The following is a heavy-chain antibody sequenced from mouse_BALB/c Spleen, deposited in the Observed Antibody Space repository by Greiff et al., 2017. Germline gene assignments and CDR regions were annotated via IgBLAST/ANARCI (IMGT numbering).Heavy chain of an antibody. D-gene: IGHD1-1*01. V-gene: IGHV2-9*02. CDR2: IWAGGST. J-gene: IGHJ4*01. CDR3: ARDYTTVVDAMDY. Sequence: VMLVESGPGLVAPSQSLSITCTVSGFSLTSYGVHWVRQPPGKGLEWLGVIWAGGSTNYNSALMSRLSISKDNSKSQVFLKMNSLQTDDTAMYYCARDYTTVVDAMDYWGQGTSVTVSS. CDR1: GFSLTSYG.